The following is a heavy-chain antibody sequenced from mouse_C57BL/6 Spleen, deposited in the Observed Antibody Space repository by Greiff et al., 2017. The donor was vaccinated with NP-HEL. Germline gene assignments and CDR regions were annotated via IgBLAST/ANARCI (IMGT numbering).Heavy chain of an antibody. J-gene: IGHJ2*01. CDR1: GFSLTSYG. CDR2: IWRGGST. V-gene: IGHV2-5*01. Sequence: VMLVESGPGLVQPSQSLSITCTVSGFSLTSYGVHWVRQSPGKGLEWLGVIWRGGSTDYNAAFMSRLSITKDNSKSQVFFKINNLQADDTALYYRAKGGPDFLDYWGQGTTLTVSS. CDR3: AKGGPDFLDY.